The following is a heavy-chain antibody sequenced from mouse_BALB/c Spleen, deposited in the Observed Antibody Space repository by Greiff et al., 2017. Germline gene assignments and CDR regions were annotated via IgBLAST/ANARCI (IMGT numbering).Heavy chain of an antibody. CDR1: GYTFTDYA. V-gene: IGHV1S137*01. J-gene: IGHJ3*01. CDR2: ISTYYGDA. D-gene: IGHD4-1*01. CDR3: AITGTRDWFAY. Sequence: VMLVESGAELVRPGVSVKISCKGSGYTFTDYAMHWVKQSHAKSLEWIGVISTYYGDASYNQKFKGKATMTVDKSSSTAYMELARLTSEDSAIYYCAITGTRDWFAYCGQGTLVTVSA.